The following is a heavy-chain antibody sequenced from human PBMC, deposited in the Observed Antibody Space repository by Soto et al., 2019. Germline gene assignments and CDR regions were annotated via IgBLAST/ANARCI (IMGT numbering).Heavy chain of an antibody. Sequence: PSETLSLTCTVSGGSISSSSYYWGWIRQPPGKGLEWIGSIYCSGSTYYNPSLKSRVTISVDTSKNQFSLKLSSVTAADTAVYYCARESTGYYDYWGQGTLVTVSS. CDR1: GGSISSSSYY. CDR3: ARESTGYYDY. D-gene: IGHD3-9*01. V-gene: IGHV4-39*02. CDR2: IYCSGST. J-gene: IGHJ4*02.